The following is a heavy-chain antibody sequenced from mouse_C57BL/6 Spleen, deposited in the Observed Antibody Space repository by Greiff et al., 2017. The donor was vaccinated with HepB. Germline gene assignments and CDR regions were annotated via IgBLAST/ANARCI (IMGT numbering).Heavy chain of an antibody. CDR1: GYAFTNYL. CDR3: ARGGGGYAMDY. J-gene: IGHJ4*01. D-gene: IGHD1-1*02. CDR2: INPGSGGT. V-gene: IGHV1-54*01. Sequence: VQLQQSGAELVRPGTSVKVSCKASGYAFTNYLIEWVKQRPGQGLEWIGVINPGSGGTNYNEKFKGKATLTADKSSSTAYMQLSSLTSEDSAVYFGARGGGGYAMDYWGQGTSVTVSS.